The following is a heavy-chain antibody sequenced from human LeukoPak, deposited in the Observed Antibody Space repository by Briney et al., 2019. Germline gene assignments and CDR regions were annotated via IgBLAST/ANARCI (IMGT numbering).Heavy chain of an antibody. Sequence: SETLSLTCTVSGGSISSYYWSWIRQPAGKGLEWIGRIYTSGSTNYNPSLRSRVTMSVDTSKNQFSLKLSSVIAADTAVYYCARTSYSSGWYYFDYWGQGTLVTVSS. CDR1: GGSISSYY. V-gene: IGHV4-4*07. J-gene: IGHJ4*02. CDR2: IYTSGST. D-gene: IGHD6-19*01. CDR3: ARTSYSSGWYYFDY.